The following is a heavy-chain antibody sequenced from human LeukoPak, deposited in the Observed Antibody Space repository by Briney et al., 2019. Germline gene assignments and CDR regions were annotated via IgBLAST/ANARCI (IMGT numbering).Heavy chain of an antibody. D-gene: IGHD1-26*01. CDR3: ARGSGSYYYYYMDV. Sequence: PSETLSLTCTVSGGSISSGSYYWSWIRQPAGKGLEWIGRIYTSGSTNYNPSLKSRVTISVDTSKNQFSLKLSSVTAADTAVYYCARGSGSYYYYYMDVWGKGTTVTISS. CDR1: GGSISSGSYY. J-gene: IGHJ6*03. CDR2: IYTSGST. V-gene: IGHV4-61*02.